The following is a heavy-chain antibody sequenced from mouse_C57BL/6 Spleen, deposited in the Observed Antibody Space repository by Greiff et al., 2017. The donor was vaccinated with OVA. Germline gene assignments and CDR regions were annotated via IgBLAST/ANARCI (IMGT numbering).Heavy chain of an antibody. CDR3: ARWITTVVGFDY. CDR2: INPSNGGT. V-gene: IGHV1-53*01. D-gene: IGHD1-1*01. CDR1: GYTFTSYW. Sequence: QVQLQQPGTELVKPGASVTLSCKASGYTFTSYWMHWVKQRPGQGLEWIGNINPSNGGTNYNEKFKSKATLTVDKSSSTAYMQLSSLTSEDSAVYYCARWITTVVGFDYWGQGTTLTVSS. J-gene: IGHJ2*01.